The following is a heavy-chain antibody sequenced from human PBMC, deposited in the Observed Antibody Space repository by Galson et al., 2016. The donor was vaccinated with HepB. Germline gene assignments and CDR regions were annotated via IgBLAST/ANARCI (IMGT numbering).Heavy chain of an antibody. J-gene: IGHJ5*02. V-gene: IGHV4-34*01. CDR3: ARHRLMYSSDTKNWFDP. Sequence: SETLSLTCAVYGGSFSGYYWSWIRQPPGKGLEFIGEVNHSGSTNYNPSLKSRVTISVDTSKNQFSLNLSSVTAADTAIYYCARHRLMYSSDTKNWFDPWGQGTLVTVSS. CDR1: GGSFSGYY. CDR2: VNHSGST. D-gene: IGHD6-25*01.